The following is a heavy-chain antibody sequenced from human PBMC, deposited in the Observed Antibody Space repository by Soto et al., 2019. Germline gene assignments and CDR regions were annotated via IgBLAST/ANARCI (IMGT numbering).Heavy chain of an antibody. Sequence: QVQLVQSGAEVKKPGSSVKASCKASGGTFSSYTISWVRQAPGQGLEWMGRIIPILGIANYAQKFQGRVTITADKSTSTAYMELSSLRSEDTAVYYCARSITMVRGVIGAFDIWGQGTMVTVSS. CDR2: IIPILGIA. D-gene: IGHD3-10*01. CDR1: GGTFSSYT. CDR3: ARSITMVRGVIGAFDI. V-gene: IGHV1-69*02. J-gene: IGHJ3*02.